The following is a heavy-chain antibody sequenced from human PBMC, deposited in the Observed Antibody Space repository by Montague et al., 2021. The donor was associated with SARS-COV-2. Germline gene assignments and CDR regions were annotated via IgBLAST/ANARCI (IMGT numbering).Heavy chain of an antibody. Sequence: PALVTPTQTLTLTCTFSGFSLSTSGMCVSWIRQPPGKALEWLALIDWDDDKYYSTSLKTRLTISKDTSKNQVVLTMANMDPVDTATYYCARTYYYGSGSYYTDFFDYWGQGTLVTVSS. CDR2: IDWDDDK. CDR1: GFSLSTSGMC. V-gene: IGHV2-70*01. CDR3: ARTYYYGSGSYYTDFFDY. D-gene: IGHD3-10*01. J-gene: IGHJ4*02.